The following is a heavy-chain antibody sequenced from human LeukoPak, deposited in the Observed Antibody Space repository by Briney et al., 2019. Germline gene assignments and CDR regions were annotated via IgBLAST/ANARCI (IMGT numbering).Heavy chain of an antibody. CDR3: ARRFLDSGWYPPRGWNYYMDV. CDR2: INHSGRS. Sequence: PSETLSLTCAVYGGSFSGYYWSWIRQPPGKGLEWIGEINHSGRSNYNPSLKSRVTISVDTSKNQFSLRLTSVTAADTAVYYCARRFLDSGWYPPRGWNYYMDVWGKGTTVTVSS. J-gene: IGHJ6*03. D-gene: IGHD6-19*01. CDR1: GGSFSGYY. V-gene: IGHV4-34*01.